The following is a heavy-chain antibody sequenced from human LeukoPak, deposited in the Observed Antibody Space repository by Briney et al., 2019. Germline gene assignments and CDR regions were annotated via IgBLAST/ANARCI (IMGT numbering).Heavy chain of an antibody. J-gene: IGHJ5*02. CDR2: IIPIFGTA. Sequence: SVKVSCKASGGTFSSNAISWVRQAPGQGLEWMGGIIPIFGTANYAQKFQGRVTITTDESTSTAYMELSSLRSDDTAVYYCASLLLLTTSEYPPPINWFDPWGQGTLVTVSS. CDR1: GGTFSSNA. V-gene: IGHV1-69*05. CDR3: ASLLLLTTSEYPPPINWFDP. D-gene: IGHD4/OR15-4a*01.